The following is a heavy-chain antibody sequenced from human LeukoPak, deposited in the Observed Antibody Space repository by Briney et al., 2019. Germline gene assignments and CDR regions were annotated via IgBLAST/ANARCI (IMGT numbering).Heavy chain of an antibody. Sequence: GGSLRLSCAASGFTFSTYWMSWVRQAPGKGLEWVAVISYDGSNKYYADSVKGRFTISRDNSKNTLYLQMNSLRAEDTAVYHCAKDRGVGATGPFDYWGQGTLVTVSS. CDR2: ISYDGSNK. CDR3: AKDRGVGATGPFDY. J-gene: IGHJ4*02. CDR1: GFTFSTYW. D-gene: IGHD1-26*01. V-gene: IGHV3-30*18.